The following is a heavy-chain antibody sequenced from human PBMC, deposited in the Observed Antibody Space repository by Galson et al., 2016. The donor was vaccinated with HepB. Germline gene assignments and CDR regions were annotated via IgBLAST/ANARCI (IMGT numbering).Heavy chain of an antibody. J-gene: IGHJ5*02. V-gene: IGHV4-61*02. D-gene: IGHD5-18*01. CDR3: ARHSYGYTYGNNWFDP. CDR2: IYTSGST. Sequence: LSLTCTVSGGSISTGNYYWSWIRQPAGKGLEWIGRIYTSGSTNYSPSLNSRVTISVDTSKNQFSLKLTSVTAADTAVYYCARHSYGYTYGNNWFDPWGQGTLVTVSS. CDR1: GGSISTGNYY.